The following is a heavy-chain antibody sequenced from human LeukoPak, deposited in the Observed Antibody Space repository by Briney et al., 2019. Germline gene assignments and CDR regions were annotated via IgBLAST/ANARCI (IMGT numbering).Heavy chain of an antibody. CDR3: ARDRGVYCSSTSCPTPN. CDR2: IYYSGST. CDR1: GGSISSYY. Sequence: PSETLSPTCTVSGGSISSYYWSWIRQPPGKGLEWIGYIYYSGSTYYNPSLKSRVTISVDRSKNQFSLKLSSVTAADTAVYCCARDRGVYCSSTSCPTPNWGQGTLVTVSS. V-gene: IGHV4-59*12. J-gene: IGHJ4*02. D-gene: IGHD2-2*01.